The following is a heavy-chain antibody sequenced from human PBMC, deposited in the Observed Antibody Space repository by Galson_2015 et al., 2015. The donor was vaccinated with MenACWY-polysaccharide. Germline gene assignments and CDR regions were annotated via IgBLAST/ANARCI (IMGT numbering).Heavy chain of an antibody. CDR3: ARVRFSAGKYQFDY. V-gene: IGHV3-23*01. CDR2: IGCGGSNK. Sequence: SLRLSCAASGFTFRNYAMRWVRQAPGKGLEWVSIIGCGGSNKHYADSVKGRFTISRDNSKNTLSLQMNSLRAEDTALYYCARVRFSAGKYQFDYWGQGTLVAVSS. CDR1: GFTFRNYA. D-gene: IGHD2-2*01. J-gene: IGHJ4*02.